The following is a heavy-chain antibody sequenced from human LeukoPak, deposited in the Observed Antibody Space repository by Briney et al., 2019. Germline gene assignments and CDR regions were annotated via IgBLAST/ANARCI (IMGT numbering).Heavy chain of an antibody. CDR3: ARELRWYRNFDY. Sequence: ASETLSLTCTVSGGSISSGGYCWSWIRQHPGKGLEWIGYIYYSGSTYYNPSLKSRVTISVDTSKNQFSLKLSSVTAADTAVYYCARELRWYRNFDYRGQGTLVTVSS. J-gene: IGHJ4*02. V-gene: IGHV4-31*03. CDR2: IYYSGST. D-gene: IGHD4-23*01. CDR1: GGSISSGGYC.